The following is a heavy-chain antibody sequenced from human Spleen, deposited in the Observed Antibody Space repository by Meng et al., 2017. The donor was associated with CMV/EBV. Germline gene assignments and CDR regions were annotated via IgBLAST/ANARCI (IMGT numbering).Heavy chain of an antibody. D-gene: IGHD4-17*01. CDR3: ARTIDFGDLTGGWVDP. CDR2: GST. V-gene: IGHV4-30-4*05. J-gene: IGHJ5*02. Sequence: GSTTYKTSLKSRVTLSFDTSKNQFSLKLSSATAADTAVYYCARTIDFGDLTGGWVDPWGQGTLVTVSS.